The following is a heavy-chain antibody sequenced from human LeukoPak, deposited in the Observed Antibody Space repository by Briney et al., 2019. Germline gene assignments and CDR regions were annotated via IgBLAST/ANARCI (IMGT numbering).Heavy chain of an antibody. Sequence: GASVKVSFKASGGTFSIYAISWVRQAPGQGLEWMGGIIPIFGTANYAQKFQGRVTITADKSTSTAYMELSSLRSEDTAVYYCARDGYYYDSSGYYSSHAFDIWGQGTMVTVSS. D-gene: IGHD3-22*01. CDR3: ARDGYYYDSSGYYSSHAFDI. J-gene: IGHJ3*02. V-gene: IGHV1-69*06. CDR1: GGTFSIYA. CDR2: IIPIFGTA.